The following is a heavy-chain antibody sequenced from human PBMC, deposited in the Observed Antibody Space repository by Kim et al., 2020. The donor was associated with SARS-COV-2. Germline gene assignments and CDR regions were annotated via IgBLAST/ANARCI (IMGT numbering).Heavy chain of an antibody. CDR3: ARHSSDIVATIYY. CDR2: IYYSGST. V-gene: IGHV4-39*01. J-gene: IGHJ4*02. CDR1: GGSISSSSYY. D-gene: IGHD5-12*01. Sequence: SETLSLTCTVSGGSISSSSYYWGWIRQPPGKGLEWIGSIYYSGSTYYNPSLKSRVTISVDTSKNQFSLQLSSVTAADTAVYYCARHSSDIVATIYYWGQGTLVTVSS.